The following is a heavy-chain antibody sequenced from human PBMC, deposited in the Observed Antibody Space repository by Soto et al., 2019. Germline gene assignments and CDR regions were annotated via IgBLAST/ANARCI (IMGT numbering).Heavy chain of an antibody. CDR3: ARDGGNLRFLEWLPAYYYYGMDV. CDR2: ISYDGSNK. D-gene: IGHD3-3*01. J-gene: IGHJ6*02. V-gene: IGHV3-30-3*01. CDR1: GFTFSSYA. Sequence: QVQLVESGGGVVQPGRSLRLSCAASGFTFSSYAMHWVRQAPGKGLEWVAVISYDGSNKYYADSVKGRFTISRDNSKNTLYLQMNSLRAEDTAVYYCARDGGNLRFLEWLPAYYYYGMDVWGQGTTVTVSS.